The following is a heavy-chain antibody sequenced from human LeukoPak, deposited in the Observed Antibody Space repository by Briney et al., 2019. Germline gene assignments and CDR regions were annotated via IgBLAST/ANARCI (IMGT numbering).Heavy chain of an antibody. CDR1: GFTFSTYA. V-gene: IGHV3-33*08. D-gene: IGHD6-13*01. Sequence: AGGSLRLSCAASGFTFSTYAMNWVRQAPGKGLEWVTIIWYDGSNKYYADFVKGRFTTSRDNSKNTLYLQMNSLRADDTAVYYCARVSGYSGTWYVDYWGQGTLVTVSS. J-gene: IGHJ4*02. CDR3: ARVSGYSGTWYVDY. CDR2: IWYDGSNK.